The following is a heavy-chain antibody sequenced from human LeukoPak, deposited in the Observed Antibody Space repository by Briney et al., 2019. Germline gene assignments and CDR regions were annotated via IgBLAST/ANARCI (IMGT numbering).Heavy chain of an antibody. CDR2: ISYDGRDK. CDR1: GFSFSSYG. Sequence: PGGSLRLSCAVSGFSFSSYGMHWARQAPGKGLEWVALISYDGRDKYADSVKGRFTISRDNSENTLYLQLNSLRPDDTAVYYCAKEDVTGWLGVDYWGQGTLVTVSS. J-gene: IGHJ4*02. V-gene: IGHV3-30*18. CDR3: AKEDVTGWLGVDY. D-gene: IGHD6-19*01.